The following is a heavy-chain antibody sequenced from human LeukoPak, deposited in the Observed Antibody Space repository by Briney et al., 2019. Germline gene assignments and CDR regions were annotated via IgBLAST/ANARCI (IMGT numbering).Heavy chain of an antibody. V-gene: IGHV1-8*03. CDR3: ARAPPLRYFDWSPSVEYYYMDV. CDR2: MNPNRGNT. Sequence: ASVKVSCKASGYTFTSYDINWVRQATGQGPEWMGWMNPNRGNTGYAQKFQGRVTITRNTSISTAYMELSSLRSEDTAVYYCARAPPLRYFDWSPSVEYYYMDVWGKGTAVTVPS. CDR1: GYTFTSYD. J-gene: IGHJ6*03. D-gene: IGHD3-9*01.